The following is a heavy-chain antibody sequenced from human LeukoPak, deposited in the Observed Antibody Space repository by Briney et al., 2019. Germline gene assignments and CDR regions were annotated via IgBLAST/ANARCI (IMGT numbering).Heavy chain of an antibody. CDR1: GFTFNTYW. D-gene: IGHD3-10*02. CDR3: AELGITMIGGV. J-gene: IGHJ6*04. CDR2: ISSSGSTI. V-gene: IGHV3-48*04. Sequence: GGSLRLSCAVSGFTFNTYWMSWVRQAPGRGLEWVSYISSSGSTIYYADSVKGRFTISRDNAKNSLYLQMNSLRAEDTAVYYCAELGITMIGGVWGKGTTVTISS.